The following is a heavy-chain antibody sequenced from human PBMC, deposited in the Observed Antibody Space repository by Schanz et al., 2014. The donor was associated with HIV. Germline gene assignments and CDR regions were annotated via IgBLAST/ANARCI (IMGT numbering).Heavy chain of an antibody. Sequence: QVHLVESGGGVVQPGTSLRLSCAASGFTFSNYAIHWVRQAPGKGLEGVTLIWNDGTSKYYADSVKGRFTISRDASKNELYLQMNSLRAEDTAVYYCARDNSGSIDYWGQGTLVTVSS. D-gene: IGHD3-10*01. CDR2: IWNDGTSK. CDR3: ARDNSGSIDY. CDR1: GFTFSNYA. V-gene: IGHV3-33*01. J-gene: IGHJ4*02.